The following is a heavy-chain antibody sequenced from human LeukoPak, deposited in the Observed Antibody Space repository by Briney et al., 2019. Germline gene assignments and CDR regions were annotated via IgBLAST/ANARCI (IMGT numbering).Heavy chain of an antibody. V-gene: IGHV3-48*03. D-gene: IGHD6-19*01. J-gene: IGHJ4*02. CDR3: ARDFSGWSLGY. Sequence: PGGALRLSCVASGFAFSDYEMNWGRQAPGKGVGCFSYISHSRCQTTFYADSVQGRFTISRHDAKNSLYLQMDNLTVEDTAIYYCARDFSGWSLGYGGQGTLVTVSS. CDR2: ISHSRCQTT. CDR1: GFAFSDYE.